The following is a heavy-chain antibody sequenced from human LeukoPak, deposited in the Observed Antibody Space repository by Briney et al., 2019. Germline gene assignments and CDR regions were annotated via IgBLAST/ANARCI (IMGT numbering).Heavy chain of an antibody. Sequence: SETLSLTCTVSGGSISSYYWSWIRQPPGKGLEWIGYIYYSGSTNYNPSLKSRVTISVDTSKNQFSLKLSSVTAADTAVYYCARGFPTGKFDYWGQGTLVTVSS. CDR3: ARGFPTGKFDY. V-gene: IGHV4-59*01. D-gene: IGHD7-27*01. CDR1: GGSISSYY. CDR2: IYYSGST. J-gene: IGHJ4*02.